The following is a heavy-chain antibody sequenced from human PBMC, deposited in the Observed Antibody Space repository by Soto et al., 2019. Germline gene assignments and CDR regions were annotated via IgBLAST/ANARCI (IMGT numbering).Heavy chain of an antibody. CDR2: IYHSGST. J-gene: IGHJ5*02. CDR1: GGSISSGGYS. V-gene: IGHV4-30-2*01. Sequence: QLQLQESGSGLVKPSQTLSLTCAVSGGSISSGGYSWNWIRQPPGKGLEWIGYIYHSGSTYYNPSPKSRXXIXVXXSKNQFSLKLNTVTAADTAVYYCARDQLEGNWFDPWGQGTLVTVSS. D-gene: IGHD1-1*01. CDR3: ARDQLEGNWFDP.